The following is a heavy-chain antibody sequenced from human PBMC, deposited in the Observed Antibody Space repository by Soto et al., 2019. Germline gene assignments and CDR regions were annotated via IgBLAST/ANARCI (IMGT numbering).Heavy chain of an antibody. J-gene: IGHJ4*02. D-gene: IGHD5-12*01. V-gene: IGHV3-33*01. CDR3: ARGLFYSGYDYGYYFDY. CDR2: IWYDGSNK. CDR1: GFTFSSYG. Sequence: GGSLRLSCAASGFTFSSYGMHWVRQAPGKGLEWVAVIWYDGSNKYYADSVKGRFTISRDNSKNTLYLQMNSLRAEDTAVYYCARGLFYSGYDYGYYFDYWGQGTLVTVTS.